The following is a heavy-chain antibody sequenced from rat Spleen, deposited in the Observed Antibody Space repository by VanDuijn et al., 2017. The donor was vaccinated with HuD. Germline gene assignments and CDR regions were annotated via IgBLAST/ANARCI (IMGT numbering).Heavy chain of an antibody. V-gene: IGHV5-25*01. J-gene: IGHJ2*01. Sequence: EVQLVESGGGLVQPGRSMQLSCAASGFSFSNYYMAWVRQAPTKGLEWVASISPAGGNTYYRDSVKGRFTISRDNAKNTLYLQMDSLRSEDTATYYCARQGTRWYYFDYWGQGVMVTVSS. CDR2: ISPAGGNT. CDR1: GFSFSNYY. D-gene: IGHD1-1*01. CDR3: ARQGTRWYYFDY.